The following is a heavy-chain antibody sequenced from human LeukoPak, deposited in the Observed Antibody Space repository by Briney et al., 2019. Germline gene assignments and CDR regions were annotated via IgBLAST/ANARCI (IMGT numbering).Heavy chain of an antibody. CDR2: LYYSGST. J-gene: IGHJ3*02. CDR1: GGSISSGDYY. CDR3: ARDDSSGYHDAFDI. V-gene: IGHV4-30-4*08. Sequence: PSETLTLTCTVSGGSISSGDYYWSWIRQPPGKGLEGIGNLYYSGSTYYNPSHKSRVTISVDTSKNQFSLKLSSATAADTAVYYCARDDSSGYHDAFDIWGQGTMVTVSS. D-gene: IGHD3-22*01.